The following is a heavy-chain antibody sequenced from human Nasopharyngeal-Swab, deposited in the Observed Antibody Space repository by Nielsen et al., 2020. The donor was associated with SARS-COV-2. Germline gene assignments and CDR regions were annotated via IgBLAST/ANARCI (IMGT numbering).Heavy chain of an antibody. D-gene: IGHD3-3*01. Sequence: SLKISCAASEFTFSDYYMSWIRQAPGKGLGRVSYISNSGSTIYYADSVKCRFTISRDNAKSSLYLQMNRLSAEDTAVYYCARDDYDFWSGKASYGMDVWGQGTTVTVSS. CDR3: ARDDYDFWSGKASYGMDV. CDR2: ISNSGSTI. J-gene: IGHJ6*02. V-gene: IGHV3-11*01. CDR1: EFTFSDYY.